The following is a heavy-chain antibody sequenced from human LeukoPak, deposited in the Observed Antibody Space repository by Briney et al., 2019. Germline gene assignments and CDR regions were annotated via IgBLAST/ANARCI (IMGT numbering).Heavy chain of an antibody. Sequence: GGSLRLSCAASGFTFSSYSMNWVRQAPGKGLEWVSYISSSSSTIYYADSVKGRFTISRDNAKNSLYLQTNSLRAEDTAVYYCARGVSYGGIDYWGQGTLVTVSS. CDR2: ISSSSSTI. CDR1: GFTFSSYS. D-gene: IGHD5-18*01. V-gene: IGHV3-48*01. CDR3: ARGVSYGGIDY. J-gene: IGHJ4*02.